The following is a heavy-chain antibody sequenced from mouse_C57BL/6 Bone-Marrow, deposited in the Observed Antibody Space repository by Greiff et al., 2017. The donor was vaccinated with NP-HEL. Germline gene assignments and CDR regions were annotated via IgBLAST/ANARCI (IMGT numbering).Heavy chain of an antibody. D-gene: IGHD1-1*01. Sequence: EVHLVESGGGLVQPGGSLKLSCAASGFTFSDYYMYWVRQTPEKRLEWVAYISNGGGSTYYPDTVKGRFTISRDNAKNTLYLQMSRLKSEDTAMYYCARRLLLRSWYVDVWGTGTTVTVSS. CDR2: ISNGGGST. V-gene: IGHV5-12*01. CDR1: GFTFSDYY. CDR3: ARRLLLRSWYVDV. J-gene: IGHJ1*03.